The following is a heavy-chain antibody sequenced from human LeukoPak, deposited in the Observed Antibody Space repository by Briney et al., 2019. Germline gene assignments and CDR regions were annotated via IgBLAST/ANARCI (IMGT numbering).Heavy chain of an antibody. V-gene: IGHV4-39*07. CDR3: ARVYSSGCPGY. J-gene: IGHJ4*02. CDR1: GGSISSSSYY. Sequence: SETLSLTCPVSGGSISSSSYYWGWIRQPPGKGLEWIGSIYYSGSTYYNPSLKSRVTISVDTSKNQFSLKLSSVTAADTAVYYCARVYSSGCPGYWGQGTLVTVSS. CDR2: IYYSGST. D-gene: IGHD3-22*01.